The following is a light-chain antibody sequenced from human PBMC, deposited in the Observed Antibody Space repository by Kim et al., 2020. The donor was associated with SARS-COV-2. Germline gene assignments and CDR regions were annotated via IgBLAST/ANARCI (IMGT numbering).Light chain of an antibody. J-gene: IGKJ1*01. V-gene: IGKV3-15*01. CDR1: QSVSSN. Sequence: SPGERATRPCRVSQSVSSNLAWYQQKPGQAPRLLIYGAYKRATGIPARFSGSGSGTEFTLTISSPQSEDFAVYYCQQYNNWPPWTCGQGTKVDIK. CDR2: GAY. CDR3: QQYNNWPPWT.